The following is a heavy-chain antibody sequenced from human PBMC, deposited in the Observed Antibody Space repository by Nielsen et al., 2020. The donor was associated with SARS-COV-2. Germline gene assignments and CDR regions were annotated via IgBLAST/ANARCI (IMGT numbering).Heavy chain of an antibody. Sequence: WIRQPPGKGLEWIGSIYYSGSTYYNPYLKSRVTISVDTSKNQFSLKLSSVTAADTAVYYCARGHVLRFLEWLGAAWFDPWGQGTLVTVSS. CDR3: ARGHVLRFLEWLGAAWFDP. D-gene: IGHD3-3*01. V-gene: IGHV4-39*07. CDR2: IYYSGST. J-gene: IGHJ5*02.